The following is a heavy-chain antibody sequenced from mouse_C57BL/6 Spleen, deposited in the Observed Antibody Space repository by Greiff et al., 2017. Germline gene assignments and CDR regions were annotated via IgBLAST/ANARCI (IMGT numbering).Heavy chain of an antibody. D-gene: IGHD2-3*01. CDR3: ERLYDFWYFGV. V-gene: IGHV7-3*01. Sequence: EVMLVESGGGLVQPGGSLSLSCAASGFTFTDYYMSWVRQPPGQALEWLGFIRNKANGYTTEYSASVKGRFTISRSNSQSILYLQMIALRAENSATYYCERLYDFWYFGVWGTGTTVTVSS. CDR2: IRNKANGYTT. CDR1: GFTFTDYY. J-gene: IGHJ1*03.